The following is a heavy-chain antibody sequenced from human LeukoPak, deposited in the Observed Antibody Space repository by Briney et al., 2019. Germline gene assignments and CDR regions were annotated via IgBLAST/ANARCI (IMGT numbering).Heavy chain of an antibody. CDR3: ARHGALGSCSGGSCPFEY. CDR2: IRSDSATI. J-gene: IGHJ4*02. V-gene: IGHV3-48*01. Sequence: GGSLRLSCAASGFIFSTYSMTWVRQAPGKGLQWVSYIRSDSATIYYADSVKGRFTISRDNAKNSLYLQMSGLRAEDTAVYYCARHGALGSCSGGSCPFEYWGQGTLVTVSS. D-gene: IGHD2-15*01. CDR1: GFIFSTYS.